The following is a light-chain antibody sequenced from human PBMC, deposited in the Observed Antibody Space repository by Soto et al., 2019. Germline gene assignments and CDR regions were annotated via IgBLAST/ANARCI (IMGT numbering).Light chain of an antibody. CDR1: RSDVGGYNT. J-gene: IGLJ1*01. V-gene: IGLV2-14*01. CDR2: DVN. Sequence: LKKAVSGNRVHGGGSRISRKRKRSDVGGYNTVSWYQQYPGKAPKLMIHDVNNRPSGVSNRFSGSKSGNTASLTISGLQAEDEADYYCSSYTSSTSYVFGSGTKVTVL. CDR3: SSYTSSTSYV.